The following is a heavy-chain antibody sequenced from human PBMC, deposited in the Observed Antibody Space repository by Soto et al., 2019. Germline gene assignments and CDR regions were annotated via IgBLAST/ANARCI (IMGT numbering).Heavy chain of an antibody. CDR1: GFTFSSYA. D-gene: IGHD2-15*01. V-gene: IGHV3-23*01. CDR2: ISGSGGST. J-gene: IGHJ6*02. Sequence: GGSLRLSCAASGFTFSSYAMSWVRQAPGKGLEWVSAISGSGGSTYYADSVKGGFTISRDNSKNTLYLQMNSLRAEDTAVYYCAKAVWGYCSGGRCFGTLYYYGMDVWGQGTTVTVSS. CDR3: AKAVWGYCSGGRCFGTLYYYGMDV.